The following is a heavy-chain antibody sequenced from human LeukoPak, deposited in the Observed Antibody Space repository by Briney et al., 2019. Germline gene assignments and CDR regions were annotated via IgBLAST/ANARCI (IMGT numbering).Heavy chain of an antibody. CDR2: ISWNSGSI. J-gene: IGHJ4*02. CDR3: AKGPPHGIAVGGVFDY. V-gene: IGHV3-9*01. CDR1: GFTFDDYA. Sequence: PGGSLRLSCAASGFTFDDYAMHWVRQAPGKGLEWVSGISWNSGSIGYADSVKGRFTISRDNAKNSLYLQMNSLRAEDTALYYCAKGPPHGIAVGGVFDYWGQGTLVTVSS. D-gene: IGHD6-19*01.